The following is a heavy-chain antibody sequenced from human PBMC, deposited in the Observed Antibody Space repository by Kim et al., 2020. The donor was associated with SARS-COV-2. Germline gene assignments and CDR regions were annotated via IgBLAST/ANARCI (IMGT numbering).Heavy chain of an antibody. J-gene: IGHJ3*02. CDR1: GGSISNYY. CDR3: ARGGARSVAFDI. D-gene: IGHD3-16*01. V-gene: IGHV4-59*01. CDR2: IYYSGST. Sequence: SETLSLTCTVSGGSISNYYWSWIRQPPGKGLEWIGYIYYSGSTNYNPSLRSRVTISVDTCKNQFSLKLSSVTAADMAVYYCARGGARSVAFDIWGQGTMVTVSS.